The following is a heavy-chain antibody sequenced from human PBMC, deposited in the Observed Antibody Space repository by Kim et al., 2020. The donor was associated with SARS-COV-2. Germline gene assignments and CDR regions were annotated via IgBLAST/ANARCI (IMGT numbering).Heavy chain of an antibody. CDR2: IKQDGSET. CDR1: GFTFSSYW. CDR3: ARDGLTIFGVVIRSGFDY. J-gene: IGHJ4*02. Sequence: GGSLRLSCAASGFTFSSYWMSWVRQAPGKGLEWVANIKQDGSETYYVDSVKGRFTISRDNAKNSLYLQMNSLRAEDTAVYYCARDGLTIFGVVIRSGFDYWGQGTLVTVSS. V-gene: IGHV3-7*01. D-gene: IGHD3-3*01.